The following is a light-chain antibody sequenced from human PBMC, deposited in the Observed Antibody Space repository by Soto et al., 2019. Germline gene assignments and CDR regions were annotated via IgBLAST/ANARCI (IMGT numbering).Light chain of an antibody. CDR1: NSDVGGYNF. V-gene: IGLV2-11*01. CDR2: DVN. CDR3: CSYAGSYSTWV. Sequence: QSVLTQPRSVSGSPGQSVTISCTGTNSDVGGYNFVSWYQQDPGKAPKLMIFDVNKRPSGVPDRFSGSKSGNTASLTISALQAEDEADFYCCSYAGSYSTWVFGGGTKLTVL. J-gene: IGLJ3*02.